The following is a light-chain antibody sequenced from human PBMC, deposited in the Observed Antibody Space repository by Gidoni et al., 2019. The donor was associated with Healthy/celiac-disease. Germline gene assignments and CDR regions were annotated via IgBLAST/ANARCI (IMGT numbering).Light chain of an antibody. CDR3: QQYGSSPPRFT. J-gene: IGKJ3*01. CDR2: VAS. Sequence: EIVLTQSPGTLSLSPGERATLSCRASQSVSSSYLAWYQQKPGQAPRLLIYVASSRATGIPDRFSGSGSGTDFTLTISRLEPEDFAVYYCQQYGSSPPRFTVGPGTKVDIK. V-gene: IGKV3-20*01. CDR1: QSVSSSY.